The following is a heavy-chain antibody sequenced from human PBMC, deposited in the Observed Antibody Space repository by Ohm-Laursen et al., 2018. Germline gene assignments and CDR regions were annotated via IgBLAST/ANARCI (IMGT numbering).Heavy chain of an antibody. J-gene: IGHJ4*02. CDR2: IYTSGNT. CDR3: ARVERSGSLDY. V-gene: IGHV4-4*07. CDR1: GGSINGYY. Sequence: PPGILSLTCTVSGGSINGYYWSWIRQPAGRGLEWIGRIYTSGNTNYNPSLKSRVTMSVDTSKNQFSLKLSSVTAADTAVYYCARVERSGSLDYWGQGILVTVSS. D-gene: IGHD1-26*01.